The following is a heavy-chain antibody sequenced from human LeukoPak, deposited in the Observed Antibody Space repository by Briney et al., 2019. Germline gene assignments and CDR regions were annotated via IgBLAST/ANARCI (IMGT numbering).Heavy chain of an antibody. CDR3: ARAPLYAYYYDSSGYPFDY. Sequence: PGGSPRLSCAASGFTFSDYYMSWIRQAPGKGLEWVSYISSSGSTIYYADSVKGRFTISRDNAKNSLYLQMNSLRAEDTAVYYCARAPLYAYYYDSSGYPFDYWGQGTLVTVSS. D-gene: IGHD3-22*01. CDR1: GFTFSDYY. J-gene: IGHJ4*02. CDR2: ISSSGSTI. V-gene: IGHV3-11*01.